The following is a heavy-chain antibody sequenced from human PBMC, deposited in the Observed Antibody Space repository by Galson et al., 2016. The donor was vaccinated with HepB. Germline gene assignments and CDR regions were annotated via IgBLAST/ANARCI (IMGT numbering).Heavy chain of an antibody. D-gene: IGHD6-6*01. CDR2: IQQDESAK. J-gene: IGHJ5*02. V-gene: IGHV3-7*03. Sequence: SLRLSCAASGFTFSNFWMSWVRQAPGKGLEWVANIQQDESAKNYVDSVKGRFTIPRDNAKNSVYLQMNSLRAEDTAVYYCARDLSSSSTRGWFDPWGQGTLVTVSS. CDR3: ARDLSSSSTRGWFDP. CDR1: GFTFSNFW.